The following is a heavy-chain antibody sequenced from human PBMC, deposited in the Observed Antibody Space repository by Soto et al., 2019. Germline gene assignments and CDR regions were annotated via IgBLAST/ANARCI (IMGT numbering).Heavy chain of an antibody. V-gene: IGHV1-18*01. CDR3: ARPSGYCSSTSCPYYYYYGMDV. D-gene: IGHD2-2*01. J-gene: IGHJ6*02. CDR2: ISAYNGNT. Sequence: QVQLVQSGAEVKKPGASVKVSSKASGYTFTSYGISWVRQAPGQGLEWMGWISAYNGNTNYAQKLQGRVTMTTDTSTSTAYMELRSLRSDDTAVYYCARPSGYCSSTSCPYYYYYGMDVWGQGTTVTVSS. CDR1: GYTFTSYG.